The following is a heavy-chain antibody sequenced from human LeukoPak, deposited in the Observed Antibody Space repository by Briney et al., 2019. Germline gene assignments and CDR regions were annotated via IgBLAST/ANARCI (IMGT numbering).Heavy chain of an antibody. Sequence: ASVKVSCKASGYTFTSYGISWVRQAPGQGLEWMGWISAYNGNTNYAQKLQGRVTMTIDTSTSTAYMELSSLRSEDTAVYYCARDLYYYDSSGYYPGYMDVWGKGTTVTVSS. V-gene: IGHV1-18*01. J-gene: IGHJ6*03. CDR2: ISAYNGNT. D-gene: IGHD3-22*01. CDR3: ARDLYYYDSSGYYPGYMDV. CDR1: GYTFTSYG.